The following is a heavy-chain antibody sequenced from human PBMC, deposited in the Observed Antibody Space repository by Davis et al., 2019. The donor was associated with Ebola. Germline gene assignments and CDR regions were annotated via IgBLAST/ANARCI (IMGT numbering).Heavy chain of an antibody. CDR2: MNPNSGNT. Sequence: AASVKVSCKASGYTFTSYDINWVRQATGQGLEWMGWMNPNSGNTGYAQKLQGRITMTRNISISTAYMELSSLRSDDTAVYYCARRVGARSGFDSWGQGSLVTVSS. CDR1: GYTFTSYD. CDR3: ARRVGARSGFDS. D-gene: IGHD1-26*01. V-gene: IGHV1-8*01. J-gene: IGHJ4*02.